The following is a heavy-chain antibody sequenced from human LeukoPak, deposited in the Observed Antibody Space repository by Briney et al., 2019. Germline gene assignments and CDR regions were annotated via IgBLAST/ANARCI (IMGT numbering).Heavy chain of an antibody. J-gene: IGHJ5*02. Sequence: PGGSLRLSCAAPGFTFSSYAMSWVRQAPGKGLEWVSAISGSGGSTYYADSVKGRFTISRDNSKNTLYLQMNSLRAEDTAVYYCAKDLRRWFGELNWFDPWGQGTLVTVSS. CDR1: GFTFSSYA. CDR2: ISGSGGST. CDR3: AKDLRRWFGELNWFDP. D-gene: IGHD3-10*01. V-gene: IGHV3-23*01.